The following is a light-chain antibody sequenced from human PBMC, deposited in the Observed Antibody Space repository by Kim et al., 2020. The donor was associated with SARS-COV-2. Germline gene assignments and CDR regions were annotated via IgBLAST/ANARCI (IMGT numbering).Light chain of an antibody. CDR1: QSINIC. V-gene: IGKV1-5*03. CDR2: SAS. J-gene: IGKJ1*01. Sequence: SVGDRVTITCRASQSINICLAWYQQSPGKAPMLLFYSASRLESGVPSRFSGGGSGIEFTLPISSLQPDVFATYYCQQYNTYSPWTFVQGTKVDIK. CDR3: QQYNTYSPWT.